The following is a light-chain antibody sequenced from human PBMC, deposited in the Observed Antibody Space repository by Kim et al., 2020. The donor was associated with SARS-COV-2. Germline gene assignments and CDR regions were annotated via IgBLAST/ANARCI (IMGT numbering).Light chain of an antibody. V-gene: IGKV3-20*01. CDR3: QQYARSPWT. CDR1: QSVTSDY. Sequence: EIVLTQSPGTLSLSPGDRATLPCRASQSVTSDYLGWYQQKPGQTPRLLVYGASSRATGIPDRFSGSGSGTDFTLTISSLEPEDLAVYYCQQYARSPWTFGQGTKVDIK. J-gene: IGKJ1*01. CDR2: GAS.